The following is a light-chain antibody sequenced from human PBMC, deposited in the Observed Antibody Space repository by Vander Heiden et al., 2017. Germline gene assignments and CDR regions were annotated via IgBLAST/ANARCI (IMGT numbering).Light chain of an antibody. CDR1: QSLLYRDGNNY. CDR2: LGS. V-gene: IGKV2-28*01. CDR3: MQPLQTPRT. Sequence: VLTQSPLFLPVTPGESASISCRSSQSLLYRDGNNYLDWYLQKPGQLPQLLIYLGSTRATGVPERFTGSGSGTDFALKITRVEAEDVGIYYCMQPLQTPRTFGQGTKVEI. J-gene: IGKJ1*01.